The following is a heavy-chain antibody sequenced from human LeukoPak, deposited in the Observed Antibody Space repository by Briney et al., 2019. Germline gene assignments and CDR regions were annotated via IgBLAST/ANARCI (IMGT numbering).Heavy chain of an antibody. CDR2: ISAYNGNT. J-gene: IGHJ3*01. D-gene: IGHD3-22*01. V-gene: IGHV1-18*01. Sequence: VSVKVSCKASGYTFTSYGISWVRQAPGQGLEWMGWISAYNGNTNYAQKLQGRVTMTTDTSTSTAYMELRSLRSDDTAVYYCARGGKYYDSSGYYYDYWGQGTMVTVSS. CDR3: ARGGKYYDSSGYYYDY. CDR1: GYTFTSYG.